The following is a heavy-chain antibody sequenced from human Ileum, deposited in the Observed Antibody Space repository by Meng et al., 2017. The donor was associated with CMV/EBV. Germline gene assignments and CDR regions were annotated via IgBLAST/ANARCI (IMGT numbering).Heavy chain of an antibody. V-gene: IGHV1-3*01. D-gene: IGHD2-2*01. CDR3: ASWGGNCISTSCYAVFDY. CDR1: FNTYG. J-gene: IGHJ4*02. CDR2: INAGNGNT. Sequence: FNTYGLHWVRQAPGQRLEWIGYINAGNGNTKYSEIFQGRVTITRDTSATTAYMELSSLRSEDTAVYYCASWGGNCISTSCYAVFDYWGQGTLVTVSS.